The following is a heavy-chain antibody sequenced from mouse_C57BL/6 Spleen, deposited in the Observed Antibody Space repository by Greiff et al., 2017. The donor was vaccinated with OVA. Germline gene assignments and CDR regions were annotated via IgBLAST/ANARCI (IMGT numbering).Heavy chain of an antibody. V-gene: IGHV1-55*01. CDR3: ARRGDDYDDWYFDV. D-gene: IGHD2-4*01. CDR2: IYPGSGST. Sequence: QVQLKQPGAELVKPGASVKMSCKASGYTFTSYWITWVKQRPGQGLEWIGDIYPGSGSTNYNEKFKSKATLTVDTSSSTAYMQLSSQTSEDSAVYYCARRGDDYDDWYFDVWGTGTTVTVSS. CDR1: GYTFTSYW. J-gene: IGHJ1*03.